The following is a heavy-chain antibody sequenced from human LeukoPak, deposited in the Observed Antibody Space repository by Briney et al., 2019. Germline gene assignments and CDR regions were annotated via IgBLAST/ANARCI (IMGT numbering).Heavy chain of an antibody. CDR1: GYTFGSFG. CDR3: ARDLGSGWYEGLQY. Sequence: VASVKVSCKASGYTFGSFGITWVRQGPGQGLDWMGWISDNNDKTQYSKTFQGRVTLTTDTSTSTAYMDLRNLRFDDTAVYYCARDLGSGWYEGLQYWGQGTPVTVSS. V-gene: IGHV1-18*01. J-gene: IGHJ4*02. CDR2: ISDNNDKT. D-gene: IGHD6-19*01.